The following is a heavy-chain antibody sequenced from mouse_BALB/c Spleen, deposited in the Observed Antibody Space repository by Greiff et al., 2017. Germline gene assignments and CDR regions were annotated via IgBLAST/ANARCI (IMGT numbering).Heavy chain of an antibody. CDR3: ARSHGPFGY. CDR2: ISYSGST. V-gene: IGHV3-2*02. J-gene: IGHJ2*01. Sequence: EVQLQESGPGLVKPSQSLSLTCTVTGYSITSDYAWNWIRQFPGTKLEWMGYISYSGSTSYNPSLKSRISITRDTSKNQFFLQLNSVTTEDTATYYCARSHGPFGYWGQGTTLTVSS. D-gene: IGHD1-2*01. CDR1: GYSITSDYA.